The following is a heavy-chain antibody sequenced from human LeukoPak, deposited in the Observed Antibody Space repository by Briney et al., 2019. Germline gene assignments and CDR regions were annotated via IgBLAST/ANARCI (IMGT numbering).Heavy chain of an antibody. Sequence: GGSLRLSCAASGLTLSSYSMNWVRQAPGKGLEWVSSISSSSSYIYYADSVKGRFTISRDNAKNSLYLQINSLRAEDTAVYYCARDFNESDEGTLSPCGQGTLVTVSS. D-gene: IGHD1-1*01. CDR2: ISSSSSYI. CDR1: GLTLSSYS. J-gene: IGHJ5*02. V-gene: IGHV3-21*01. CDR3: ARDFNESDEGTLSP.